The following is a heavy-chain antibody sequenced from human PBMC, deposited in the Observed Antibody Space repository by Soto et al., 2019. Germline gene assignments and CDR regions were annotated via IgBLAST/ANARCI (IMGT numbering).Heavy chain of an antibody. CDR2: IDPSDGST. Sequence: ASVKVSCKASGYIFTSYNMYWVRQAPGQGLEWMGIIDPSDGSTTYAQKFQGKVTMATDTSASTVHMELSSLRSEDTAVHYCARLAGGYSYGQTEGYYYYGMDVWGQGTTVTVSS. J-gene: IGHJ6*02. D-gene: IGHD5-18*01. CDR1: GYIFTSYN. CDR3: ARLAGGYSYGQTEGYYYYGMDV. V-gene: IGHV1-46*01.